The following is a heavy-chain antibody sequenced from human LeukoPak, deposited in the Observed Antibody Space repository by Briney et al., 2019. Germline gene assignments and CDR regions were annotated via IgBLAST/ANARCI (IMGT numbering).Heavy chain of an antibody. Sequence: PGGSLRLSCVASGFTFSDHFMDWVRQAPGKGLEWVSGINWNGGSTTYADSVKGRFTISRDNGKNSLYLQMNSLRAEDTAFYYRARGRGLNFVVVPAIFDYWGQGALVTVSS. CDR2: INWNGGST. J-gene: IGHJ4*02. CDR1: GFTFSDHF. V-gene: IGHV3-20*04. CDR3: ARGRGLNFVVVPAIFDY. D-gene: IGHD2-21*02.